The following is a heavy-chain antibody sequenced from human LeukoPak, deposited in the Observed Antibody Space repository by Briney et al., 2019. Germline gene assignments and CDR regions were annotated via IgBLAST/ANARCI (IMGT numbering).Heavy chain of an antibody. CDR3: SGHGSSSY. CDR1: GLTVYNNG. V-gene: IGHV3-23*01. J-gene: IGHJ4*02. CDR2: ISGGGDT. Sequence: GGSLRLSCAASGLTVYNNGLSWFRQAPGKGLEWVSDISGGGDTYYAESVKGRFTISRDNSKNTLYLQMNSLRAEDTALYYASGHGSSSYWGQGTLVAVSS. D-gene: IGHD6-13*01.